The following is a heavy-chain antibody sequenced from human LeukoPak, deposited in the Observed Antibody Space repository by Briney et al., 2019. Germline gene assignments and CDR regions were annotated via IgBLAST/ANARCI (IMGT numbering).Heavy chain of an antibody. Sequence: GASVKVSCKASGFTFTNSAVQWVRQARGQRLEWIGWVVVGSGKTNYAQKFQQRVTITRDMSTSTAYMEVTSLRSDDTAIYYCLTDDLMSVQWGQGTLVTVSS. J-gene: IGHJ4*02. V-gene: IGHV1-58*01. CDR3: LTDDLMSVQ. CDR2: VVVGSGKT. D-gene: IGHD3-3*01. CDR1: GFTFTNSA.